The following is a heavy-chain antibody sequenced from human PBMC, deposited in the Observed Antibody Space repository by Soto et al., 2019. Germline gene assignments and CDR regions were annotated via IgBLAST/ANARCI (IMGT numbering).Heavy chain of an antibody. J-gene: IGHJ6*02. D-gene: IGHD6-25*01. CDR3: AKELRRIGHYYGMDV. CDR1: GFTFSSYG. CDR2: ISYDGSNK. Sequence: GESLKISCAASGFTFSSYGMHWVRQAPGKGLEWVAVISYDGSNKYYADSVKGRFTISRDNSKNTLYLQMNSLRAEDTAVYYCAKELRRIGHYYGMDVWGQGTTVTVSS. V-gene: IGHV3-30*18.